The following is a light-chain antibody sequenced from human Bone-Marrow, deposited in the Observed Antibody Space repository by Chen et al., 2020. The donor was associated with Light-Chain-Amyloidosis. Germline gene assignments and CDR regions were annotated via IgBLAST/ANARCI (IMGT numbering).Light chain of an antibody. J-gene: IGLJ2*01. CDR1: SSNLGAGYD. Sequence: QSLLTQPPSVSGAPGPSVTLSCTARSSNLGAGYDVHWSQQLPGISPKRLIYGNNNRPSGVPDRFSGSKSGNSTSLAINGLQAEDEADYYCQSYDLSLYGAVFGGGTRVTVL. V-gene: IGLV1-40*01. CDR3: QSYDLSLYGAV. CDR2: GNN.